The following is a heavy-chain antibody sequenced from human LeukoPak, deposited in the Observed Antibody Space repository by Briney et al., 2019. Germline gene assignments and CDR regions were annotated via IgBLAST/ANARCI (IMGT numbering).Heavy chain of an antibody. CDR1: GLTFSTYA. J-gene: IGHJ3*02. V-gene: IGHV3-23*01. Sequence: PGGSLRLSCAASGLTFSTYAMTWVRQAPGKGLEWVSGIRGSGYNTLYADSVKGRFTISRDNSKNTLYLQMNSLRAENTAVYYCAKDPNGDFFGAFDTWGQGTMVTVSS. CDR2: IRGSGYNT. D-gene: IGHD4-17*01. CDR3: AKDPNGDFFGAFDT.